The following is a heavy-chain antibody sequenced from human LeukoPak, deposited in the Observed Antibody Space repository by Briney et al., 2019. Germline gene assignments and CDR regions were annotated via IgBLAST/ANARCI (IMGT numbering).Heavy chain of an antibody. CDR2: INHSGST. Sequence: PSETLSLTCAVYGGSFSGYYWSWIRQPPGKGLEWIGEINHSGSTNYNPSLKSRVTVSVDTSKNQFSLKLSSVTAADTAVYYCARVRRGYCSGGSCYHSGAFDIWGQGTMVTVSS. J-gene: IGHJ3*02. V-gene: IGHV4-34*01. CDR3: ARVRRGYCSGGSCYHSGAFDI. D-gene: IGHD2-15*01. CDR1: GGSFSGYY.